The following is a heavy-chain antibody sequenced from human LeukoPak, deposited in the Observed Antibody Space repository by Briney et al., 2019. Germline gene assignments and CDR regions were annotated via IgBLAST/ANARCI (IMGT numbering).Heavy chain of an antibody. CDR3: ARGFVVVVAATLGDYYYMDV. D-gene: IGHD2-15*01. CDR2: MNPNSGNT. V-gene: IGHV1-8*01. Sequence: ASVKVSCKASGYTFTSYDINWVRRATGQGLEWMGWMNPNSGNTGYAQKFQGRVTMTRNTSISTAYMELSSLRSEDTAVYYCARGFVVVVAATLGDYYYMDVWGKGTTVTVSS. J-gene: IGHJ6*03. CDR1: GYTFTSYD.